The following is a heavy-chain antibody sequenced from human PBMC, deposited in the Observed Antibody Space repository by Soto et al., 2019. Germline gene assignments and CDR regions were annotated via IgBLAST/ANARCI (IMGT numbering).Heavy chain of an antibody. D-gene: IGHD3-3*01. Sequence: SETLSLTYTVSGGYISSYYCSWIRQPPGKGLEWIGYIYYSGSTNYNPSLKSRVTISVDTSKNQFSLKLSSVTAADTAVYYCARDKTRGLEWPPDYYYYYGMDVWGQGTTVTVSS. CDR1: GGYISSYY. V-gene: IGHV4-59*01. J-gene: IGHJ6*02. CDR3: ARDKTRGLEWPPDYYYYYGMDV. CDR2: IYYSGST.